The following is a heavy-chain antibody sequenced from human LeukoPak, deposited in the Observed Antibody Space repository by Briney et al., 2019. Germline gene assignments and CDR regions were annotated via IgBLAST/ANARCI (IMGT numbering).Heavy chain of an antibody. J-gene: IGHJ6*03. V-gene: IGHV3-23*01. Sequence: GGSLRLSCAASGITFNSHAMSWVRQAPGKGLEWVSLISGSGGHTYYGDSVKGRFTISRDNSKNTLYLQMNSLRADDTAVYYCAKGGVATMRDGYNYYYYYMDVWGKGTTVTVSS. D-gene: IGHD5-24*01. CDR1: GITFNSHA. CDR3: AKGGVATMRDGYNYYYYYMDV. CDR2: ISGSGGHT.